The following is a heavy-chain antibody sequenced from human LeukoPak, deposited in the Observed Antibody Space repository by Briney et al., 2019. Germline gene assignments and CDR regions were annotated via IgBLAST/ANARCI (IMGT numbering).Heavy chain of an antibody. V-gene: IGHV1-69*05. D-gene: IGHD4-17*01. J-gene: IGHJ3*02. Sequence: SVKVSCKASGGTFSSCAISWVRQAPGQGLEWMGGIIPIFGTANYAQKFQGRVTITTDESTSTAYMELSSLRSEDTAVYYCARADYGDYGFFDIWGQGTMVTVSS. CDR1: GGTFSSCA. CDR3: ARADYGDYGFFDI. CDR2: IIPIFGTA.